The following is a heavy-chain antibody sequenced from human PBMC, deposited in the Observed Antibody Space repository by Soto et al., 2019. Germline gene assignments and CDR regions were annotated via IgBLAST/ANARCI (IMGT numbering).Heavy chain of an antibody. CDR1: GFPFSAYS. V-gene: IGHV3-48*02. D-gene: IGHD3-3*01. CDR2: ISSSSDTK. Sequence: EVQLVESGGGLVQRGGSLTLACAGSGFPFSAYSMNWVRQTPGKELEWLAYISSSSDTKEYADSVKGRFIISRDNAKKLLYLQINSLRDEDTAVYSCANQEFSWGQGTLVTVSS. CDR3: ANQEFS. J-gene: IGHJ1*01.